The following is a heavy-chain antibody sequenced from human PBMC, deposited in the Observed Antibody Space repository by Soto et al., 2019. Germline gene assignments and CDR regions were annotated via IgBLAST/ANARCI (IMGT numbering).Heavy chain of an antibody. D-gene: IGHD5-18*01. CDR3: ARLPGGSYGYYYYGMDV. V-gene: IGHV3-30-3*01. Sequence: LRLSCAASGFTFSSYAMHWVRQAPGKGLEWVAVISYDGSNKYYADSVKGRFTISRDNSKNTLYLQMNSLRAEDTAVYYCARLPGGSYGYYYYGMDVWGQGTTVTVSS. J-gene: IGHJ6*02. CDR1: GFTFSSYA. CDR2: ISYDGSNK.